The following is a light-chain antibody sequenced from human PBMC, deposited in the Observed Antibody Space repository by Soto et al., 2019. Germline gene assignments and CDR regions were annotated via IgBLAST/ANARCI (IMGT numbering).Light chain of an antibody. CDR1: QSVRSY. CDR2: GAS. Sequence: EIVMTQSPATLSVSPGERATLSCRASQSVRSYLAWYQQKPGQAPRLLIYGASTRATGFPARFSGSGSGTEFNLTISSLQSEDFAVYYFQQYNDWPRTFGQGTKVEMK. V-gene: IGKV3-15*01. CDR3: QQYNDWPRT. J-gene: IGKJ1*01.